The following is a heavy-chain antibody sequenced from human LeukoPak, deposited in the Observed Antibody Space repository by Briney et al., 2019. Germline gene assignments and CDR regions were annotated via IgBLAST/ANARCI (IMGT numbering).Heavy chain of an antibody. V-gene: IGHV3-23*01. CDR1: GFTFSTYA. D-gene: IGHD6-13*01. Sequence: GGSLGRSCAASGFTFSTYAMHWVRQAPGKGLEWVSGISGSGGTTYYADSVKGRFTISRDNSKNTLYLQMNYLRAEDTALYYCAKNIAAPTTPFDDWGQGTLVTVSS. CDR3: AKNIAAPTTPFDD. CDR2: ISGSGGTT. J-gene: IGHJ4*02.